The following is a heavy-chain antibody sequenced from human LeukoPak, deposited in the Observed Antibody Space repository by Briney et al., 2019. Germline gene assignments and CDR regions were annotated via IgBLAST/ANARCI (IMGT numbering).Heavy chain of an antibody. CDR3: AKDLAARLGYYYGMDV. J-gene: IGHJ6*02. D-gene: IGHD6-6*01. Sequence: GRSLRLSCAASGFTFDDYAMHWVRQAPGKGLEWVSGISWNSGSIGYADSVKGRFTISRDNAKNSLHLQMNSLRAEDTALYYCAKDLAARLGYYYGMDVWGQGTTVTVSS. CDR2: ISWNSGSI. V-gene: IGHV3-9*01. CDR1: GFTFDDYA.